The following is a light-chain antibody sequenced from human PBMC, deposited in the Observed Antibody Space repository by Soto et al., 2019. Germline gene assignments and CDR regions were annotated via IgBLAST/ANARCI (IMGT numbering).Light chain of an antibody. CDR3: QQHSNWPLT. J-gene: IGKJ4*01. CDR1: QSVNSN. Sequence: EIVLIQSPATLSLSPGERATLSCRASQSVNSNLAWYQQNPGQAPRLLIFDASKRATGIPARFSGSGSGTDFTLTISGLEPEDFAVYYCQQHSNWPLTFGGGTKVDIK. V-gene: IGKV3-11*01. CDR2: DAS.